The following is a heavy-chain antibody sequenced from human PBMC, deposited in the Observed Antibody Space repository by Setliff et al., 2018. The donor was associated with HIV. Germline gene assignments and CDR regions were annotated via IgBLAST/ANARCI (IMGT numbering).Heavy chain of an antibody. V-gene: IGHV4-61*02. Sequence: SETLSLTCTFSGDSISSGNYYWSWIRQPAGKGLEWIGRIYSTGSTNYNPSLKSRVTISSDTSKNLSSLKLTTVTAADAAVYYCTRDTGYILSGYRPHWYFDLWG. D-gene: IGHD3-9*01. CDR3: TRDTGYILSGYRPHWYFDL. CDR2: IYSTGST. CDR1: GDSISSGNYY. J-gene: IGHJ2*01.